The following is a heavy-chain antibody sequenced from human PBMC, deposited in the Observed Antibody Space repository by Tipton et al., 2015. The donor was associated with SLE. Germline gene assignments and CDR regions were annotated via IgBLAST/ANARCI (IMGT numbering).Heavy chain of an antibody. D-gene: IGHD1-1*01. CDR1: GFIFSVYA. CDR2: IGADSAT. V-gene: IGHV3-23*01. CDR3: IKEGERPPDYFDY. Sequence: SLRLSCAASGFIFSVYAVSWVRQAPGKGLEWVSAIGADSATFYADSVKGRFTIARDNSNNVVYLQMNSLRAEDTAMYYCIKEGERPPDYFDYWGQGTLVTVSS. J-gene: IGHJ4*02.